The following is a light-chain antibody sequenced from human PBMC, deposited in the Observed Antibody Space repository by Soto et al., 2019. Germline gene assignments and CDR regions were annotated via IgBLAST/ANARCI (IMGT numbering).Light chain of an antibody. CDR1: SSNIGTYT. V-gene: IGLV1-44*01. CDR3: ASWDDNLNGGV. Sequence: QSVLTQPPSASGTPGQRVTISRSGTSSNIGTYTVNWYQQLPGTAPKLLIYTDYQRPSGVPDRFSGSKSGTSASLAINGLHSEDEADYYCASWDDNLNGGVFGGGTKLTVL. CDR2: TDY. J-gene: IGLJ3*02.